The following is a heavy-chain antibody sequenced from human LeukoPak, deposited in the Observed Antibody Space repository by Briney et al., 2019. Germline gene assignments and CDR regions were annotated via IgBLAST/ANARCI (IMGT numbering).Heavy chain of an antibody. D-gene: IGHD6-19*01. CDR2: IYYSGST. Sequence: SETLSLTCTVSGGSISTYYWSWMRQPPGRGLEWIGYIYYSGSTNHNPSLQSRVTISVDTSKNQFSLKLSSVTAADTAVYYCARGGWYPESFQHWGQGALVTVSS. V-gene: IGHV4-59*01. CDR1: GGSISTYY. CDR3: ARGGWYPESFQH. J-gene: IGHJ1*01.